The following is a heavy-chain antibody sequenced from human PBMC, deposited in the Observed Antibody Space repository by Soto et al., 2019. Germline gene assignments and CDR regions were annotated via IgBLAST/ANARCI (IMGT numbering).Heavy chain of an antibody. CDR2: INHSGST. J-gene: IGHJ4*02. CDR3: AVNFYYGSGSFDY. Sequence: QVQLQQWGAGLLKPSETLSLTCAVYGGSFSGYYWSWIRQPPGKGLEWIGEINHSGSTNYNPSLKSRVTISVDTSMNQFSLKLSSVTAADTAVYYCAVNFYYGSGSFDYWGQGTLVTVSS. V-gene: IGHV4-34*01. D-gene: IGHD3-10*01. CDR1: GGSFSGYY.